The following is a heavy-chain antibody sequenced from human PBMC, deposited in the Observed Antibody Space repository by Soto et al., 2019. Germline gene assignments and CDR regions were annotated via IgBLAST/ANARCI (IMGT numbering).Heavy chain of an antibody. D-gene: IGHD6-19*01. CDR1: GFTFSDYY. V-gene: IGHV3-11*04. CDR2: ISSSSSTI. Sequence: PGGSLRLSCAASGFTFSDYYMSWIRQAPGKGLEWVSYISSSSSTIFYTDSVKGRFTVSRDNAKNSLYLQMNSLRAEDTAVYYCARGGYSSGWHPFIDYWGQGTLVTVSS. J-gene: IGHJ4*02. CDR3: ARGGYSSGWHPFIDY.